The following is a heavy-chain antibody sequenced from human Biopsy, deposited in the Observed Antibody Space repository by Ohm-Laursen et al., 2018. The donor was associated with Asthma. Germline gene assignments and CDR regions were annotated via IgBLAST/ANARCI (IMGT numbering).Heavy chain of an antibody. CDR3: AKEVFPGWELRRGPDS. V-gene: IGHV3-30*18. Sequence: SLRLSCAAFGFTFSNYGMHWVRQAPGKGMEWVAVISFDGTNRNYTDSVKGRFTISRDNSRNTLHLEMNSLRAEDTAVYFCAKEVFPGWELRRGPDSWGQGTLVTVSS. CDR1: GFTFSNYG. J-gene: IGHJ4*02. CDR2: ISFDGTNR. D-gene: IGHD1-26*01.